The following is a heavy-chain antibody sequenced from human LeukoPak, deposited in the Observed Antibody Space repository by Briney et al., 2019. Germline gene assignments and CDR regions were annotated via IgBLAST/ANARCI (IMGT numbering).Heavy chain of an antibody. V-gene: IGHV3-74*01. CDR1: GFTFSSYS. J-gene: IGHJ3*02. CDR2: ISSDGSST. Sequence: GGSLRLSCAASGFTFSSYSMNWVRQAPGKGLVWVSPISSDGSSTSYADSVKGRFTISRDNAKNTLYLQMNSLRAEDTAVYYCARPRGSGWSKDGFDIWGQGTMVTVSS. D-gene: IGHD6-19*01. CDR3: ARPRGSGWSKDGFDI.